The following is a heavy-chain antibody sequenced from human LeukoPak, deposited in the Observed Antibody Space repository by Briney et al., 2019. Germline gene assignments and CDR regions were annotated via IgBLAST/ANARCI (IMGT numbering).Heavy chain of an antibody. J-gene: IGHJ3*02. Sequence: GGSLRLSCAASGFTVSDNYMSWVRQAPGKGLEWVSIIYSGGFTYYADSVEARFTISRDNSKNTLYLQMNSLRPEDTAVYYCATPLEFARFGELGAFDIWGQGTMVTVSS. CDR2: IYSGGFT. D-gene: IGHD3-10*01. CDR1: GFTVSDNY. V-gene: IGHV3-66*01. CDR3: ATPLEFARFGELGAFDI.